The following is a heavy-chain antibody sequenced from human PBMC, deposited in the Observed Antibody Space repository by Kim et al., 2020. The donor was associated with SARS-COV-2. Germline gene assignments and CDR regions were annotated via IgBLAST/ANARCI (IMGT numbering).Heavy chain of an antibody. V-gene: IGHV1-69*01. Sequence: AQKFQGRVTITADESTSTAYMELSSLRSEDTAVYYCATPAIAVAGYYFDYWGQGTLVTVSS. J-gene: IGHJ4*02. CDR3: ATPAIAVAGYYFDY. D-gene: IGHD6-19*01.